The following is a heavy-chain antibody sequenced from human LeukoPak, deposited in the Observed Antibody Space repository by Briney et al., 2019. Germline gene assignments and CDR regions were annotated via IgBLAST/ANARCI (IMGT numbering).Heavy chain of an antibody. CDR1: GFTFSTYN. CDR3: ARDPYSGGYGDYYYYYMDL. D-gene: IGHD1-26*01. Sequence: KPGGSLRLSCAASGFTFSTYNMNWVRQAPGKGLEWVSSITSSSSYIHYADSVKGRFTISRDNAKNSLYLQMNSLRAEDTAVYYCARDPYSGGYGDYYYYYMDLWGQGTTVTISS. J-gene: IGHJ6*03. V-gene: IGHV3-21*01. CDR2: ITSSSSYI.